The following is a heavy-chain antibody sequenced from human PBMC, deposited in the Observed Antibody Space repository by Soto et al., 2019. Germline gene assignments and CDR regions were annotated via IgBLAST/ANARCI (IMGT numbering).Heavy chain of an antibody. CDR1: GYAFTDYY. D-gene: IGHD3-10*01. CDR3: ARVPCITSSCSALNWFDP. CDR2: FNPKSGGT. J-gene: IGHJ5*02. V-gene: IGHV1-2*02. Sequence: ASVKVSCKASGYAFTDYYLHWVRQAPGQGLEWMGWFNPKSGGTNYAQKFQGRVTMTRDTSISTVYMELSRLKSDDTAVYYCARVPCITSSCSALNWFDPLGQGTLVTVSS.